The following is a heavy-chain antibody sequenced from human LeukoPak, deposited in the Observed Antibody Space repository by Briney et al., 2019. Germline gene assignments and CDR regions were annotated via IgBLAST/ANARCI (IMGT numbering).Heavy chain of an antibody. Sequence: ASVKVSCKASGYTFTSYAMNWVRQAPGQGLEWMGWINTNTGNPTFAQDFTGRFVFSLDTSVSTAYLQISSLKAEDTAVYYCASSYASGTYFSHNYWGQGTQVTVSS. CDR3: ASSYASGTYFSHNY. J-gene: IGHJ4*02. V-gene: IGHV7-4-1*02. CDR2: INTNTGNP. D-gene: IGHD3-10*01. CDR1: GYTFTSYA.